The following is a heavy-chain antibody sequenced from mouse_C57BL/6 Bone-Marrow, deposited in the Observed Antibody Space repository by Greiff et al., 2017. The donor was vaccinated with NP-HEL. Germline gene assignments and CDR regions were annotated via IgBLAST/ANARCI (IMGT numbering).Heavy chain of an antibody. CDR3: ARGDDYDVDFDY. CDR2: IYPGSGST. CDR1: GYTFTSYW. Sequence: QVQLQQPGAELVKPGASVKMSCKASGYTFTSYWITWVKQRPGQGLEWIGDIYPGSGSTNYNEKFKSKATLTVDTSSSTAYMQLSSLTSDDSAVYYCARGDDYDVDFDYWGQGTTLTVSS. J-gene: IGHJ2*01. V-gene: IGHV1-55*01. D-gene: IGHD2-4*01.